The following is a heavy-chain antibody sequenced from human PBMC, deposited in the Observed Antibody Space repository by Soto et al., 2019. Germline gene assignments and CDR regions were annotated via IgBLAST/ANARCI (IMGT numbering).Heavy chain of an antibody. CDR2: ISGSGGST. D-gene: IGHD3-3*01. CDR3: AKGGIQRFFDY. V-gene: IGHV3-23*01. J-gene: IGHJ4*02. Sequence: GESLKISCAASGFTFSSYAMSWVRQAPGKGLEWVSAISGSGGSTYYADSVKGRFTISRDNSKNTLYLQMNSLRAEDTAVYYCAKGGIQRFFDYWGQGTLVTVSS. CDR1: GFTFSSYA.